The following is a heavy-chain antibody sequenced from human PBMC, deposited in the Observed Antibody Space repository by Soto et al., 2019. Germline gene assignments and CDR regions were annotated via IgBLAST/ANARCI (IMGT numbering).Heavy chain of an antibody. CDR3: AREITGYSSSWVNNWFDP. V-gene: IGHV4-59*01. CDR1: GGSISSYY. Sequence: SETLSLTCTVSGGSISSYYWSWIRQPPGKGLEWIGYIYYSGSTNYNPSLKSRVTISVDTSKNQFSLKRSSVTAADTAVDYCAREITGYSSSWVNNWFDPLGQGTLVTVSS. CDR2: IYYSGST. D-gene: IGHD6-13*01. J-gene: IGHJ5*02.